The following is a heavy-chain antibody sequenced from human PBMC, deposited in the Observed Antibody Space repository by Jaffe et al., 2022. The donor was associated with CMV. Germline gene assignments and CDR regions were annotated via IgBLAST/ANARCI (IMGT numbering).Heavy chain of an antibody. CDR3: ARDSTVTTWAYYFDY. Sequence: QVQLQQWGAGLLKPSETLSLTCAVYGGSFSGYYWSWIRQPPGKGLEWIGEINHSGSTNYNPSLKSRVTISVDTSKNQFSLKLSSVTAADTAVYYCARDSTVTTWAYYFDYWGQGTLVTVSS. J-gene: IGHJ4*02. CDR1: GGSFSGYY. D-gene: IGHD4-17*01. V-gene: IGHV4-34*01. CDR2: INHSGST.